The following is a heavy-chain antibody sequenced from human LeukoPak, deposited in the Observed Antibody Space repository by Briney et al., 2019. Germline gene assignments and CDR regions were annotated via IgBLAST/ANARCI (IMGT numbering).Heavy chain of an antibody. CDR3: AAYRFRGDTHYFDY. D-gene: IGHD3-10*01. J-gene: IGHJ4*02. V-gene: IGHV4-59*01. CDR2: IYHTGST. Sequence: SETLSLTCTVSGGSISSYYWNWIRQPPGKGLEWIGYIYHTGSTNYNPSLSSRVTISVDTSKNQFSLKLSSVTAADTAFYYCAAYRFRGDTHYFDYWGQGILVTVSS. CDR1: GGSISSYY.